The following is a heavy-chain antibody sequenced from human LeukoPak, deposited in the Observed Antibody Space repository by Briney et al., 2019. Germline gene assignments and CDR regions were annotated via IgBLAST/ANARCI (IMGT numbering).Heavy chain of an antibody. CDR2: IYPGDSDT. Sequence: GESLQISCKGSGSIFTSYWIGWVRQLPGKGLEWMGIIYPGDSDTRYSPSFQGQVTISADKSISTAYLQWSSLKASDTAMYYCARRYSYGRNWFDPWGQGTLVTVSS. CDR3: ARRYSYGRNWFDP. D-gene: IGHD5-18*01. J-gene: IGHJ5*02. V-gene: IGHV5-51*01. CDR1: GSIFTSYW.